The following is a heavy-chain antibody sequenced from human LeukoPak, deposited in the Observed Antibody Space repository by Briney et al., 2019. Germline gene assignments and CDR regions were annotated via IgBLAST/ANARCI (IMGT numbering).Heavy chain of an antibody. V-gene: IGHV1-8*01. CDR2: MNPNSGNT. J-gene: IGHJ6*02. CDR1: GYTFTSYD. D-gene: IGHD2-15*01. CDR3: ARVGYCSGGSCYYYYYYGMDV. Sequence: ASVKVSCTASGYTFTSYDINWVRQATGQGLEWMGWMNPNSGNTGYAQKFQGRVTMTRNTSISTAYMELSSLRSEDTAVYYCARVGYCSGGSCYYYYYYGMDVWGQGTTVTVPS.